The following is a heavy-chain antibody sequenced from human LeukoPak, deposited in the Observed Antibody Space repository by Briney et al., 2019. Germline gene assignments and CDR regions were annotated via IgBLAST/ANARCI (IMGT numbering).Heavy chain of an antibody. J-gene: IGHJ4*02. Sequence: ASVKVSCKASGYTFTSYGISWVRQAPGQGLEWMGWISAYNGNTNYAQKLQGRVTMTTDTSTSTAYMELRSLRSDDTAVYYCARAVMDYGAYEGGYWGQGTLVTVSS. CDR2: ISAYNGNT. V-gene: IGHV1-18*01. CDR1: GYTFTSYG. D-gene: IGHD4-17*01. CDR3: ARAVMDYGAYEGGY.